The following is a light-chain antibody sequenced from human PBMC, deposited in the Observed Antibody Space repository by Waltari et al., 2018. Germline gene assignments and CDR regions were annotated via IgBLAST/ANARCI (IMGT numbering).Light chain of an antibody. V-gene: IGLV3-25*03. CDR2: RDT. CDR1: ALPRQF. Sequence: SYELTQPPSVSVSPGQTARITCSGEALPRQFTSGYQQRPGQAPIMLMYRDTERPSVIPERFSGSSSGTIVTLTITGVQAEDEADYYCQSTDSSGSFVVFGGGTRLTVL. CDR3: QSTDSSGSFVV. J-gene: IGLJ2*01.